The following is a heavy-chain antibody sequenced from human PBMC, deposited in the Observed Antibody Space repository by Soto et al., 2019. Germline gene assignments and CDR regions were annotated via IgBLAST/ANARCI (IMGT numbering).Heavy chain of an antibody. CDR2: IYYSGST. CDR1: GGSISSYY. V-gene: IGHV4-59*01. D-gene: IGHD6-19*01. CDR3: ARDDSSGWYEIDY. J-gene: IGHJ4*02. Sequence: PSETLSLTCTVSGGSISSYYWSWIRQPPGKGLEWIGYIYYSGSTNYNPSLKSRVTISVDTSKNQFSLKLSSVTAADTAVYYCARDDSSGWYEIDYWGQGTLVTVSS.